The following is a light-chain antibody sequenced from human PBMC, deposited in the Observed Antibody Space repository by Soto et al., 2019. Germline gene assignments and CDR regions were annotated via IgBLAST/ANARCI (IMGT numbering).Light chain of an antibody. J-gene: IGLJ2*01. CDR1: SSDVGSYNL. CDR3: CSYAGSSTPYVV. V-gene: IGLV2-23*01. CDR2: EGS. Sequence: QSALTQPASVSGSPGQSITISCTGTSSDVGSYNLVSWYQQHPGKAPKLMIYEGSKRPSGVSNRFSGSKSGNTASLTISGLQAEDEAEYYRCSYAGSSTPYVVFGGGTKLTVL.